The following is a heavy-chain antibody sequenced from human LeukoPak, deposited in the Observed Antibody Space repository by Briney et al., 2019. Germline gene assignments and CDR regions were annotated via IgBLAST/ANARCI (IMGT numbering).Heavy chain of an antibody. D-gene: IGHD1-26*01. CDR3: ASEHSGSYSQPLDYFDY. CDR1: GYTFTNYD. V-gene: IGHV1-18*01. CDR2: ISAYNDNT. Sequence: ASVKVSCKASGYTFTNYDISWVRQAPGQGLEWMGWISAYNDNTNYAQKLQGRVTMTTDTSTSTAYMELRSLSSDDTAVYYCASEHSGSYSQPLDYFDYWGQGTLVTVSS. J-gene: IGHJ4*02.